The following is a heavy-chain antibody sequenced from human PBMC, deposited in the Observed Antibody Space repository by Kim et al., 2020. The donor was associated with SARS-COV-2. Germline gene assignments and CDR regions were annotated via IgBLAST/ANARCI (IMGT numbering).Heavy chain of an antibody. Sequence: SVKVSCKASGGTFSSYAISWVRQAPGQGLEWMGGIIPIFGTANYAQKFQGRVTITADESTSTPYMELSSLRSEDKAVYYCARDPHSGYDWTDYYYGMDVWGPGTTVTASS. J-gene: IGHJ6*02. D-gene: IGHD5-12*01. V-gene: IGHV1-69*13. CDR3: ARDPHSGYDWTDYYYGMDV. CDR2: IIPIFGTA. CDR1: GGTFSSYA.